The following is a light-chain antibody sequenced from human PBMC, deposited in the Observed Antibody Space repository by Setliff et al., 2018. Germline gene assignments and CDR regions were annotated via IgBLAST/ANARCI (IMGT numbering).Light chain of an antibody. CDR2: DVN. J-gene: IGLJ1*01. CDR1: SSDIGAYDY. Sequence: QSVLTQPASVSGSPGQSITISCTGSSSDIGAYDYVSWYQRHPGKAPKLMIYDVNNRPSGVSNRFSGSKSGNTASLTISGLQAEDEADYYCSSYTSRTTLDVFGTGTKVTVL. CDR3: SSYTSRTTLDV. V-gene: IGLV2-14*03.